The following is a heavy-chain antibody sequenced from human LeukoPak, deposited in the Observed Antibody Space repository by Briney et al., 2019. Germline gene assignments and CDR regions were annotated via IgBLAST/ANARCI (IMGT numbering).Heavy chain of an antibody. Sequence: GGSLRLSCAASGFTFSSYAMPWVRQAPGKGLEWVAVISYDGSNKYYADSVKGRFTISRDNSKNTLYLQMNSLRAEDTAVYYCARESGGSSWYGGVYWGQGTLVTVSS. CDR1: GFTFSSYA. V-gene: IGHV3-30-3*01. CDR2: ISYDGSNK. J-gene: IGHJ4*02. CDR3: ARESGGSSWYGGVY. D-gene: IGHD6-13*01.